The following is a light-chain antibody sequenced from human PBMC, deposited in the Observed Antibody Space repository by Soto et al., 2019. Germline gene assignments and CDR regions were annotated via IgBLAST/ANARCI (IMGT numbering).Light chain of an antibody. CDR3: QQANSFPRT. V-gene: IGKV1D-12*01. J-gene: IGKJ1*01. CDR2: AAS. Sequence: DIQMTQTLSSVSASVGDRVTITCRASQAISTWLAWYQQKPGKAPKLLIYAASNLQTGDPSRFSGSGYGTDFTLTISSLQPEDFATYYSQQANSFPRTFGQGTKVAIK. CDR1: QAISTW.